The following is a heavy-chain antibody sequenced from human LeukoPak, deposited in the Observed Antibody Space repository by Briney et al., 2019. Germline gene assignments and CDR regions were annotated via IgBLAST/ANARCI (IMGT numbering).Heavy chain of an antibody. V-gene: IGHV4-59*08. CDR2: IYYSGST. J-gene: IGHJ2*01. CDR3: ARLDWSNWCFDL. D-gene: IGHD3/OR15-3a*01. Sequence: SETLSLTCTVSGGSITSYYWSWIRQPPGKGLEWIVYIYYSGSTNYNPSLKSRLTISVDAPKNQCSLKLSSVTATDTAVYYCARLDWSNWCFDLWGRGTLVIVSS. CDR1: GGSITSYY.